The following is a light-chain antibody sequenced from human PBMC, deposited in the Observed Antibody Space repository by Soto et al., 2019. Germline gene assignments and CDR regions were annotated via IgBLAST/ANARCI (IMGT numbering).Light chain of an antibody. V-gene: IGKV1-5*03. CDR2: RSS. CDR3: QPYYICAP. CDR1: QTISNY. Sequence: DIQMTQSHSTLSASVGDRVTITCRASQTISNYLTWYQQRPGKAPKLLIYRSSILQNGVPSRFSGSGSGTEFTLTISSLQPDDFATYYCQPYYICAPFGQGTRVEI. J-gene: IGKJ1*01.